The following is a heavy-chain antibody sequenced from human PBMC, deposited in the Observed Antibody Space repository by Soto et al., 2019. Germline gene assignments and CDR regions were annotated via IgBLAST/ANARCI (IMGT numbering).Heavy chain of an antibody. D-gene: IGHD1-26*01. CDR1: GYSFSDYF. CDR3: ARIKWGLNYYNGMDV. CDR2: INPKTAAT. Sequence: QLQLVQSGAEVKKSGASVKVPRKPSGYSFSDYFIQCVRQAPGQGLEGVAWINPKTAATNYAKKFQGRVSLTWDTSSTTAYMELTRLRPDDTDVYYCARIKWGLNYYNGMDVWGQGTTVIVSS. J-gene: IGHJ6*02. V-gene: IGHV1-2*02.